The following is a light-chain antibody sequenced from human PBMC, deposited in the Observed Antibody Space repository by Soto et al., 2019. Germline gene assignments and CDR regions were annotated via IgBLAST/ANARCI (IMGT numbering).Light chain of an antibody. CDR2: EVT. J-gene: IGLJ2*01. Sequence: QSVLTQPPSASGSPGQSVTISCTGTSSDVGRYNFVSWYEQQPGKAPKLIICEVTKRPSVVPDRFSGSKSGNTASLTVSRLQAEDEADYYCASYGGTNNLLFGGGTKLTVL. V-gene: IGLV2-8*01. CDR1: SSDVGRYNF. CDR3: ASYGGTNNLL.